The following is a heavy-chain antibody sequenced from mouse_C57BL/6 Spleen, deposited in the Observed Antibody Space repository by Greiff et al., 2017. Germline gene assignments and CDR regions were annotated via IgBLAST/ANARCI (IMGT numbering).Heavy chain of an antibody. CDR1: GYSITSGYY. V-gene: IGHV3-6*01. CDR2: ISYDGSN. CDR3: ARDSDYGRGFDY. Sequence: VQLKQSGPGLVKPSQSLSLTCSVTGYSITSGYYWNWIRQFPGNKLEWMGYISYDGSNNYNPSLKNRISITRDTSKNQFFLKLNSVTTEDTATYYCARDSDYGRGFDYWGQGTTLTVSS. D-gene: IGHD2-4*01. J-gene: IGHJ2*01.